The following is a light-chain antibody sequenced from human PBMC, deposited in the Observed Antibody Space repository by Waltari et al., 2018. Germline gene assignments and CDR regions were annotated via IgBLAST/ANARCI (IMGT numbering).Light chain of an antibody. CDR1: RLRSYH. Sequence: SSELTQDPAVSVALGQTVRITCQGDRLRSYHASWYQQKPGQATVLVIYGKNNRPSGIPDRFSGSSSGNTASLTITGAQAEDEADYYCNSRDSSGNHVVFGGGTKLTVL. CDR2: GKN. CDR3: NSRDSSGNHVV. J-gene: IGLJ2*01. V-gene: IGLV3-19*01.